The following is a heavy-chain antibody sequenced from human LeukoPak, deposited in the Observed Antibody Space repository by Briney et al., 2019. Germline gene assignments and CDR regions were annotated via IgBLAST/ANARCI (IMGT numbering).Heavy chain of an antibody. J-gene: IGHJ4*02. V-gene: IGHV3-7*01. CDR1: GFTFSSYW. D-gene: IGHD2-2*01. CDR3: ARDVGEYCSSTNCYASDK. Sequence: GGSLRLSCAASGFTFSSYWMSWVRQAPGKGLEWVANIKQDGSEKYYVDSVKGRFTISRDNAKNSLYLQMNSLRAEDTAVYYCARDVGEYCSSTNCYASDKWGQGTLVTVSS. CDR2: IKQDGSEK.